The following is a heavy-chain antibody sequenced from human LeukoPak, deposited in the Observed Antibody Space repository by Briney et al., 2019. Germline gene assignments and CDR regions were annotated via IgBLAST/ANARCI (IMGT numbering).Heavy chain of an antibody. CDR1: GGSISSSSYY. V-gene: IGHV4-61*05. J-gene: IGHJ6*03. Sequence: PSETLSLTCTVSGGSISSSSYYWGWIRQPPGKGLEWIGRIYTSGSTNHNPSLKSRVTISVDTSKNQFSLRLSSVTAADTAVYYCCGNYYGYYYYMDVWGKGTTVTISS. CDR2: IYTSGST. CDR3: CGNYYGYYYYMDV. D-gene: IGHD3-22*01.